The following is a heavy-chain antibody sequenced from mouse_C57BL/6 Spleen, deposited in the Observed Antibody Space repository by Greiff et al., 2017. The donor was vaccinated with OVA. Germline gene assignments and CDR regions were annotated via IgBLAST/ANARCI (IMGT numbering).Heavy chain of an antibody. CDR3: ARDPGYFAY. Sequence: EVKLQESGPGLVKPSQSLSLTCSVTGYSITSGYYWYWIRQLPGNKLEWVGYISYDGSNNYNPSLKNRITITRDTSKNQFFLKLNSVTTEDTATYNCARDPGYFAYWGQGTTLTVSS. CDR2: ISYDGSN. CDR1: GYSITSGYY. J-gene: IGHJ2*01. V-gene: IGHV3-6*01.